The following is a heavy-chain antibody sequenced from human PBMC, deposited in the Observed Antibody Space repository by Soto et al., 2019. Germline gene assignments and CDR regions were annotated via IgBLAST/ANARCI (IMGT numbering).Heavy chain of an antibody. CDR3: ARLKGTRYFDF. D-gene: IGHD3-10*01. CDR1: GAANTTGGYC. CDR2: MYHTGSA. Sequence: SETLSLTCAVSGAANTTGGYCWSWMRQPPGNGLQWIGYMYHTGSANYNPSLKGRVTMSFDTSTNDFSLKLNSVTAAGTAVYFCARLKGTRYFDFWGPGLLVTVS. V-gene: IGHV4-30-2*01. J-gene: IGHJ4*02.